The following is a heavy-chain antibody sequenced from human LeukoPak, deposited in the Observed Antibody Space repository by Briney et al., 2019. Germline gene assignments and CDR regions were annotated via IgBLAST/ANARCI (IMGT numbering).Heavy chain of an antibody. V-gene: IGHV3-11*04. Sequence: TGGSLRLSCAASGFTFSDYYMSWIRQAPGKGLEWVSYISSSGSTIYYADSVKGRFTISRDNAKNSLYLQMNSLRAEDTAVYYCARALYSSSRTVPYWGQGTLVTVSS. J-gene: IGHJ4*02. CDR3: ARALYSSSRTVPY. CDR1: GFTFSDYY. D-gene: IGHD6-13*01. CDR2: ISSSGSTI.